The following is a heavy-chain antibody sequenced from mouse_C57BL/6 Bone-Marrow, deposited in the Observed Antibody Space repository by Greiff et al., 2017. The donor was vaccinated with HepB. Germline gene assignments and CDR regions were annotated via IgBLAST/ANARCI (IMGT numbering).Heavy chain of an antibody. D-gene: IGHD1-1*01. CDR1: GYTFTSYD. CDR3: ARDGSSRYWYFDV. Sequence: VQRVESGPELVKPGASVKLSCKASGYTFTSYDINWVKQRPGQGLEWIGWIYPRDGSTKYNEKFKGKATLTVDTSSSTAYMELHSLTSEDSAVYFCARDGSSRYWYFDVWGTGTTVTVSS. V-gene: IGHV1-85*01. J-gene: IGHJ1*03. CDR2: IYPRDGST.